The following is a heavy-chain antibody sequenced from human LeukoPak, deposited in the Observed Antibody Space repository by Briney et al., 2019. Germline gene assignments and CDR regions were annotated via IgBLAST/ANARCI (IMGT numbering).Heavy chain of an antibody. J-gene: IGHJ4*02. D-gene: IGHD1-26*01. CDR3: AKSGGFFDT. Sequence: GGSLRLSCAVSGFTFTNYWMTWVRQAPGKGLEWVANIGQDGTDKYYVDSVVGRFTISRDNAQNLLYLRMNSLRAEDTGVYFCAKSGGFFDTWGQGTMVTVSS. CDR2: IGQDGTDK. CDR1: GFTFTNYW. V-gene: IGHV3-7*01.